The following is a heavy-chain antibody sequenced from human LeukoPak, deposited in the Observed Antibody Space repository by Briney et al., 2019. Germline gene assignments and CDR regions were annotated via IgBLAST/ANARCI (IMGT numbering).Heavy chain of an antibody. J-gene: IGHJ3*02. CDR3: ARDGWNEAFDI. Sequence: KFRGRVTITRDTSASTAYMELSSLRSEDTAVYYCARDGWNEAFDIWGQGTMVTVSS. V-gene: IGHV1-3*01. D-gene: IGHD1-1*01.